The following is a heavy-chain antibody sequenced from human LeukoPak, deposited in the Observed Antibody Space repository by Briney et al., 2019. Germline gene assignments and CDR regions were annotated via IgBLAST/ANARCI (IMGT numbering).Heavy chain of an antibody. CDR3: ARNYYYGSGSYSTYYFDY. D-gene: IGHD3-10*01. V-gene: IGHV4-39*07. CDR2: IYYSGNT. J-gene: IGHJ4*02. CDR1: GGSISSRGYY. Sequence: PSETLSLTCTVSGGSISSRGYYWGWIRQPPGKGLEWIASIYYSGNTYYNPSLKSRVTMSVDTSKNQFSLKLNSVTAADTAVYFCARNYYYGSGSYSTYYFDYWGQGTLVTVSS.